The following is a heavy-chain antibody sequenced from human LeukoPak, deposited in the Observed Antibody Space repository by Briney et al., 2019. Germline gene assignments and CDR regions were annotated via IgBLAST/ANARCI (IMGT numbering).Heavy chain of an antibody. D-gene: IGHD6-13*01. V-gene: IGHV3-30*18. J-gene: IGHJ4*02. CDR3: AKGSGSTWDHTWDF. CDR1: GFTFSTYG. CDR2: ISYDGTDK. Sequence: PGRALKLSCAASGFTFSTYGMHWVRQAPGKGPEWVAVISYDGTDKYYADSVKGRFTISRDNSKNTLYLQMNCLRADDTALYYCAKGSGSTWDHTWDFWGQGTLVTVSS.